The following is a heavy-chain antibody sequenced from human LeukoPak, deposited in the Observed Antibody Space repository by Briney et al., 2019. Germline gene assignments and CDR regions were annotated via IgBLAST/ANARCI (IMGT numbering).Heavy chain of an antibody. Sequence: GGSLRLSCAASGFTFSSYGMHWVRQAPGKGLEWVAVIWYDGSNKYYADSVKGRFTISRDNSKNTLNLQMNSLRAEDTALYYCARDRAMVVGSSWYYDYWGQGTLVTVSS. CDR2: IWYDGSNK. D-gene: IGHD5-18*01. J-gene: IGHJ4*02. CDR3: ARDRAMVVGSSWYYDY. V-gene: IGHV3-33*01. CDR1: GFTFSSYG.